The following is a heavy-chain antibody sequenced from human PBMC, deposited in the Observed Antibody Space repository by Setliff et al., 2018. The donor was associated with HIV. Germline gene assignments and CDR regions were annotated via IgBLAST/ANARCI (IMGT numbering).Heavy chain of an antibody. J-gene: IGHJ4*02. V-gene: IGHV1-2*02. Sequence: ASVKVSCKASGYFTGYYLHWVRQAPGQGLEWVGWINPKNGGTNFAQEFQGRVSMTWDSSISTAYMDLSRLKSDDTAVYYCASVFYDFWSASYSNIDYWGQGTLVTVS. CDR2: INPKNGGT. CDR3: ASVFYDFWSASYSNIDY. D-gene: IGHD3-3*01. CDR1: GYFTGYY.